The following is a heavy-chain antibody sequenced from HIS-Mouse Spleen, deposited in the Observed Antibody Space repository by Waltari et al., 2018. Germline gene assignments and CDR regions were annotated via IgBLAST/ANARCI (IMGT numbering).Heavy chain of an antibody. CDR2: IYYSGST. Sequence: QLQLQESGPGLVKPSETLSPTCTVSVGPITSSSSYWGWIRQPPGKGLEWIGSIYYSGSTYYNPSLKSRVTISVDTSKNQFSLKLSSVTAADTAVYYCAREIRYSSSWYDWYFDLWGRGTLVTVSS. CDR3: AREIRYSSSWYDWYFDL. D-gene: IGHD6-13*01. CDR1: VGPITSSSSY. J-gene: IGHJ2*01. V-gene: IGHV4-39*07.